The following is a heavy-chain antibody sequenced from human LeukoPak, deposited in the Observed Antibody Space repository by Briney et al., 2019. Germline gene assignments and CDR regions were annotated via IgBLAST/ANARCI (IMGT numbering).Heavy chain of an antibody. CDR3: AAAGYSSSWSGSDAFDI. CDR2: MNHSGST. J-gene: IGHJ3*02. CDR1: GGSFSGYY. Sequence: SETLSLTCAVYGGSFSGYYWSWIRQPPGKGLEWIGEMNHSGSTNYHPPLTRRFSISVGTSKNQFSLKLGSVTAADTAVYYCAAAGYSSSWSGSDAFDIWGQGTMVTVSS. D-gene: IGHD6-13*01. V-gene: IGHV4-34*01.